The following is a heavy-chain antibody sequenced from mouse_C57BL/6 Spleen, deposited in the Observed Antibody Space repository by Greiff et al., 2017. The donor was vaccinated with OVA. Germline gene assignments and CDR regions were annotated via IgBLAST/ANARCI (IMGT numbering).Heavy chain of an antibody. V-gene: IGHV1-58*01. Sequence: EVQLQESGAELVRPGSSVKMSCKTSGYTFTSYGINWVKQRPGQGLEWIGYIYIGNGYTEYTEKFKGKATLTSDTSSSTAYMQLSSLTSEDSAIYFCARDDYDGSWCAYWGQGTLVTVSA. CDR1: GYTFTSYG. J-gene: IGHJ3*01. D-gene: IGHD1-2*01. CDR3: ARDDYDGSWCAY. CDR2: IYIGNGYT.